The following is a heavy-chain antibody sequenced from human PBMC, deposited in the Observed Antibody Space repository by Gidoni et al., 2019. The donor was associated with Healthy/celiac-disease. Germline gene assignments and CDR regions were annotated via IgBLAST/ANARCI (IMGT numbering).Heavy chain of an antibody. Sequence: EVQLVESGGGLVQPGGSLRLSCPASGFTFSSYEMNWVRQAPGKGLEWGSYISSSGSTIYYADSVKGRFTISRDNAKNSLYLQMNSLRAEDTAVYYCAREDTAMGKGPGRWGQGTLVTVSS. CDR2: ISSSGSTI. V-gene: IGHV3-48*03. J-gene: IGHJ4*02. CDR1: GFTFSSYE. CDR3: AREDTAMGKGPGR. D-gene: IGHD5-18*01.